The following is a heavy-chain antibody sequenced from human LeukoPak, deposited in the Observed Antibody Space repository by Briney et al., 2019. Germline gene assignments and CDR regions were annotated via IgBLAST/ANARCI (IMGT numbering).Heavy chain of an antibody. J-gene: IGHJ5*02. CDR1: GYTFTGYY. D-gene: IGHD2-15*01. CDR2: INPNSGDT. Sequence: GASVKVSCKASGYTFTGYYMHWVRQAPGQGLEWMGRINPNSGDTDYAQKFQGRVTMTRDTSISTAYMELSRLRSDDTAVYYCVRGYCSGGSCSPTGWFDPWGQGTLVTVSS. V-gene: IGHV1-2*06. CDR3: VRGYCSGGSCSPTGWFDP.